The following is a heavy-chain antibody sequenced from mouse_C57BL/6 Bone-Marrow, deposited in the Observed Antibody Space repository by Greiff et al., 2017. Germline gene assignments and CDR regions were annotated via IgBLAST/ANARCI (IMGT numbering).Heavy chain of an antibody. CDR2: IRNKANNHAT. CDR3: TSRAGYYAFFDY. Sequence: EVQLQESGGGLVQPGGSMKLSCAASGFTFSDAWMDWVRQSPEKGLEWVAEIRNKANNHATYYAESVKGRFTISRDDSKSSVYLQMNSLRAEDTGIYYCTSRAGYYAFFDYWGQGTTLTVSS. CDR1: GFTFSDAW. J-gene: IGHJ2*01. D-gene: IGHD2-3*01. V-gene: IGHV6-6*01.